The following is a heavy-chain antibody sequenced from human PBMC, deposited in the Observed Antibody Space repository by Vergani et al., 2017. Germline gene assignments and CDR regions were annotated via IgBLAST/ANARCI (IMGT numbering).Heavy chain of an antibody. V-gene: IGHV4-59*12. Sequence: QVQLQESGPGLVKPSETLSLTCTVSGGSISSYYWSWIRQPPGKGLEWIGYIYYSGSTYYNPSLKSRVTISVDTSKNQFSLKLSSVTAADTAVYYCARDVGYSYGRISGMDVWGQGTTVTVSS. J-gene: IGHJ6*02. D-gene: IGHD5-18*01. CDR1: GGSISSYY. CDR3: ARDVGYSYGRISGMDV. CDR2: IYYSGST.